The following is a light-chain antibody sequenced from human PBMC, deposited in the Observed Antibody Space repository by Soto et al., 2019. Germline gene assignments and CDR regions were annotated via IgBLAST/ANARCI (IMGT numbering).Light chain of an antibody. V-gene: IGKV3-20*01. J-gene: IGKJ1*01. CDR2: GAS. CDR3: QQYAIFPRT. Sequence: ENVLPQSPDTLYLSPGEEATLSCRASQSVNNNYLAWYQQIPDQPPRLLIYGASSRATGIPARFSGRGSGTDFTLTISRLEPEDFPVYYCQQYAIFPRTFGQGTKVEIK. CDR1: QSVNNNY.